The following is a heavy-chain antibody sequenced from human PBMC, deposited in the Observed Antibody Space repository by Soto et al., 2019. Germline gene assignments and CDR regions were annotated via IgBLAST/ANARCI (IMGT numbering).Heavy chain of an antibody. D-gene: IGHD4-17*01. CDR3: ARWDYGDYARFDY. CDR1: GYTFTSHD. CDR2: MNPNSGNT. Sequence: QVQLVQSGAEVKKSGASVKVSCKASGYTFTSHDINWVRQATGQGLEWMGWMNPNSGNTGYAQKLQGRVTMTRNTAISTAYMALSILRSEATPVYYCARWDYGDYARFDYWGQGTLVTVS. V-gene: IGHV1-8*01. J-gene: IGHJ4*02.